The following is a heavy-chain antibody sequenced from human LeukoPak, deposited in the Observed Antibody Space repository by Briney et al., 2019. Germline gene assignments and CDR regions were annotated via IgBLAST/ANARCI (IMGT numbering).Heavy chain of an antibody. D-gene: IGHD3-10*02. CDR1: GFTFSSYA. CDR2: ISSSGSTI. CDR3: AELSITMIGGV. V-gene: IGHV3-48*03. J-gene: IGHJ6*04. Sequence: GGSLRLSCAASGFTFSSYAMSWVRQAPGKGLEWVSYISSSGSTIYYADSVKGRFTISRDNAKNSLYLQMNSLRAEDTAVDYCAELSITMIGGVWGKGTTVTISS.